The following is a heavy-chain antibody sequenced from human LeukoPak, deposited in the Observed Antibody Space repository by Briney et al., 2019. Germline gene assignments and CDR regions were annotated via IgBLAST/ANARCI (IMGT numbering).Heavy chain of an antibody. Sequence: GGSLRLSCAASGFTVSSNSMSWVRQAPGKGLEWVSLIYSGGSTYYADSVKGRFTISRDNSKNKLYLQMNSLRVEETAVYYCARLQGRGSNCFASWGQGTLVTVSS. V-gene: IGHV3-53*01. CDR2: IYSGGST. D-gene: IGHD1-26*01. CDR1: GFTVSSNS. CDR3: ARLQGRGSNCFAS. J-gene: IGHJ5*01.